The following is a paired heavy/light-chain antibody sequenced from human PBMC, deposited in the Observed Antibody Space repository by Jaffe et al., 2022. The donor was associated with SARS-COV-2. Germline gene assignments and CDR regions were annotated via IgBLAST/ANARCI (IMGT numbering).Light chain of an antibody. J-gene: IGKJ4*01. CDR2: GAS. V-gene: IGKV1-16*02. CDR1: QAINIY. Sequence: DIQMTQSPSSLSAFVGDRVTITCRASQAINIYLVWFQQKPGKAPEPLIYGASSLQSGVPSKFSGSGSGTDFTLTISSLQPEDSATYYCQQYNSYPLTFGGGTKVEIK. CDR3: QQYNSYPLT.
Heavy chain of an antibody. CDR2: ISGTGSST. V-gene: IGHV3-23*01. CDR1: GFTFSNYA. CDR3: AKGGHEEGD. D-gene: IGHD6-25*01. J-gene: IGHJ4*02. Sequence: EVQLLESGGGLVQPGGSLRLSCAASGFTFSNYAINWVRQAPGKGLEWVSSISGTGSSTYYADSVKGRFTISRDNSKNTLYLQMNGLRVEDTALYYCAKGGHEEGDWGQGTLVTVSS.